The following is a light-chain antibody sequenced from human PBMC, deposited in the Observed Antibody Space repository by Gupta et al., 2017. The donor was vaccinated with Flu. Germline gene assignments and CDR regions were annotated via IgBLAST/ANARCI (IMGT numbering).Light chain of an antibody. Sequence: DIQTTQSPSSLSASVGDRVTITCRASQSISSYLHWYQQKPGKAPKLLIYAASSLQSAVSSRLSGSGSGTDFTLTISSLQPEDFATYYFQQSYSTPITFGQGTRLEIK. CDR2: AAS. CDR1: QSISSY. V-gene: IGKV1-39*01. J-gene: IGKJ5*01. CDR3: QQSYSTPIT.